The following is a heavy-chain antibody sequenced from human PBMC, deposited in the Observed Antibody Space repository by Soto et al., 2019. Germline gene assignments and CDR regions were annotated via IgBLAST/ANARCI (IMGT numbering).Heavy chain of an antibody. CDR1: GGSISSDSYY. V-gene: IGHV4-39*01. D-gene: IGHD1-26*01. Sequence: SETLSLTCTVSGGSISSDSYYWGWIRQPPGKGLEWIGSMFYSGNTYYNPSLKSRVTLSIDTSKNQFSLKLNSVTAADTAVYYCVRHAQWVIRAYWGQGSLVTVSS. J-gene: IGHJ4*02. CDR2: MFYSGNT. CDR3: VRHAQWVIRAY.